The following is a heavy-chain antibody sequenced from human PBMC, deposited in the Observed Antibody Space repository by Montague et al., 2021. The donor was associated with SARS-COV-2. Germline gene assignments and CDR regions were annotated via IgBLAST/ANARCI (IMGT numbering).Heavy chain of an antibody. CDR1: GFTFSSYA. CDR2: ISYDGGNK. J-gene: IGHJ3*02. Sequence: SLRLSCAASGFTFSSYAMHWVRQAPGKGLEWVAVISYDGGNKYYADSVKGRFTISRDNSKNTLYLQMNSLRAEDTAVYYCARRRRGQWPVELDAFDIWGQGTMVTVSS. CDR3: ARRRRGQWPVELDAFDI. D-gene: IGHD6-19*01. V-gene: IGHV3-30-3*01.